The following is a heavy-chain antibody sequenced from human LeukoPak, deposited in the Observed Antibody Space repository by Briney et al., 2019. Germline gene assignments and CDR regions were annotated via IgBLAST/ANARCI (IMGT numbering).Heavy chain of an antibody. CDR3: ARGWSGELLLFDY. CDR2: TSGGST. CDR1: GFTFNTYA. D-gene: IGHD3-10*01. J-gene: IGHJ4*02. V-gene: IGHV3-23*01. Sequence: GGSLRLSCAASGFTFNTYAMSWVRQAPGKGLEWVSATSGGSTYYADSVKGRFTISRDNSKNTLYLQMNSLRAEDTAVYYCARGWSGELLLFDYWGQGTLVTVSS.